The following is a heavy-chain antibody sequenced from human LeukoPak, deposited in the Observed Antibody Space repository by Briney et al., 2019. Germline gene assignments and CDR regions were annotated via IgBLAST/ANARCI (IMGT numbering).Heavy chain of an antibody. CDR1: GFTFSSYA. CDR3: ARELLVDY. D-gene: IGHD2-21*01. J-gene: IGHJ4*02. CDR2: ISYDGSNK. Sequence: GGSLRLSCAASGFTFSSYAMHWVRQAPGKGLEWVAVISYDGSNKYYADSVKGRFTISRDNAKNSLYLQMNSLRAEDTAVYYCARELLVDYWGQGTLVTVSS. V-gene: IGHV3-30-3*01.